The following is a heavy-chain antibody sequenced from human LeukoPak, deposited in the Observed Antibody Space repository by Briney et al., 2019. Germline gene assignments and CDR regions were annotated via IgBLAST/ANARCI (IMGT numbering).Heavy chain of an antibody. CDR3: AKGRRGSSYVHYFDT. D-gene: IGHD3-22*01. V-gene: IGHV3-30*18. CDR2: ISFHGTNE. CDR1: GFNFSAYG. Sequence: GESLKISCTASGFNFSAYGMHWVRQAPGKGLDWVAVISFHGTNEYYADSVKGRFTISRDNSNNTLYLQVNSVRAEDTAVYYCAKGRRGSSYVHYFDTWGQGTLVTVSS. J-gene: IGHJ1*01.